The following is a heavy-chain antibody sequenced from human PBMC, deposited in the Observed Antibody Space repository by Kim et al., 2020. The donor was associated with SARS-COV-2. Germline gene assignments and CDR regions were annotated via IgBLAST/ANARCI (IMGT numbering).Heavy chain of an antibody. Sequence: SETLSLTCTVSGGSISSGGYYWSWLRQHPGKGLEWIGYIYYSGSTYYNPSLKSRVTISVDTSKNQFSLKLSSVTAADTAVYYCARDTEASGFDYWGQGTLVTVSS. V-gene: IGHV4-31*03. D-gene: IGHD2-15*01. CDR2: IYYSGST. CDR3: ARDTEASGFDY. J-gene: IGHJ4*02. CDR1: GGSISSGGYY.